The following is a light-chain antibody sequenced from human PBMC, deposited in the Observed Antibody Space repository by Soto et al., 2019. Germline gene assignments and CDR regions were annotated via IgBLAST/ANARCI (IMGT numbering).Light chain of an antibody. CDR1: QSVSSSY. V-gene: IGKV3-20*01. CDR2: GAS. CDR3: QQYGKSLLA. Sequence: EIVLTQSPGTLSLSPGERATLSCRASQSVSSSYLAWYQQKPGQAPRLLIYGASSRATGIPDRFSGGGSGTDVTLTISRMEPEDFAVYYCQQYGKSLLAFGGGTKVEIK. J-gene: IGKJ4*01.